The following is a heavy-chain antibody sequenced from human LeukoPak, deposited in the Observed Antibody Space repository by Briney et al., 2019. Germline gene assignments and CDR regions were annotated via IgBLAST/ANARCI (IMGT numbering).Heavy chain of an antibody. CDR3: AKSAVVRGTTGTFDY. D-gene: IGHD3-10*01. J-gene: IGHJ4*02. V-gene: IGHV3-23*01. CDR1: GFPFSNYA. CDR2: ISSTSAST. Sequence: GGSLILSCAASGFPFSNYAMNWVRQAPGRGLEWVSGISSTSASTYYIDSVKGRFTISRDNSKNTLYLQMNSLGAEDTAVYYCAKSAVVRGTTGTFDYWGQGTLVTVSS.